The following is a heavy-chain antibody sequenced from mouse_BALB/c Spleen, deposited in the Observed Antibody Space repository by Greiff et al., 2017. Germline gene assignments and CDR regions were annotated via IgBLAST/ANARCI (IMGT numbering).Heavy chain of an antibody. CDR2: IWAGGST. D-gene: IGHD1-2*01. J-gene: IGHJ4*01. CDR3: AREGDKTTAYAMDY. CDR1: GYSLTSYG. V-gene: IGHV2-9*02. Sequence: QVQLQESGPGLVAPSQSLSITCTASGYSLTSYGVHWVRQPPGKGLEWLGVIWAGGSTNYNSALMSRLSTSKDNSKSQVFLKMNSLQTNDTAMYYCAREGDKTTAYAMDYWGQGTSVTVSS.